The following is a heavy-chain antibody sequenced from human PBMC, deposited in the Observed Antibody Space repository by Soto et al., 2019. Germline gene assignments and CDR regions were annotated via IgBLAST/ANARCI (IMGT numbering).Heavy chain of an antibody. Sequence: AAVKVSCKASGYTFTSYDINWVRQATGQGXEWMGWMNPNSGNTGYAQKFQGRVTMTRNTSISTAYMELSSLRSEDTAVYYCARAYYDILTGYRPWYYYGMDVWGQGTTVTVSS. CDR2: MNPNSGNT. V-gene: IGHV1-8*01. D-gene: IGHD3-9*01. J-gene: IGHJ6*02. CDR1: GYTFTSYD. CDR3: ARAYYDILTGYRPWYYYGMDV.